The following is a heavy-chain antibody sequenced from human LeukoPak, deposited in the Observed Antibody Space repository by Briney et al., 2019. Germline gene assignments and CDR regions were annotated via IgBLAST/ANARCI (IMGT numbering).Heavy chain of an antibody. CDR2: INHSGST. CDR1: GGSISGYY. V-gene: IGHV4-34*01. J-gene: IGHJ6*02. Sequence: SETLSLTCTVFGGSISGYYWSWIRQPPGKGLEWIGEINHSGSTNYNPSLKSRVTISVDTSKNQFSLKLSSVTAADTAVYYCAILRSVVPAAMMGYYYYGMDVWGQGTTVTVSS. CDR3: AILRSVVPAAMMGYYYYGMDV. D-gene: IGHD2-2*01.